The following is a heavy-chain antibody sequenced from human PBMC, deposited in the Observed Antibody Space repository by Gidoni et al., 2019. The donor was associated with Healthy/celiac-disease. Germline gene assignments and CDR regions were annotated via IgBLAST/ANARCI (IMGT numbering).Heavy chain of an antibody. CDR1: GFTFSSYG. Sequence: QVQLVESGGGVVQPGRSLRLSCAASGFTFSSYGMHWVRQAPGKGLEWVAVISYDGSNKYYADSVKGRFTISRDNSKNTLYLQMNSLRAEDTAVYYCAKDSSSGWLYYFDYWGQGTLVTVSS. CDR2: ISYDGSNK. V-gene: IGHV3-30*18. D-gene: IGHD6-19*01. CDR3: AKDSSSGWLYYFDY. J-gene: IGHJ4*02.